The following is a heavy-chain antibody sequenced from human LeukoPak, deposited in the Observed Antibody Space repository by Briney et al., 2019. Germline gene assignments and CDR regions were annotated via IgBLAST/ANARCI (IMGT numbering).Heavy chain of an antibody. CDR2: ISSSGSTI. D-gene: IGHD3-3*01. V-gene: IGHV3-11*01. CDR3: ARSQYYDFWSGYPEGAFDI. CDR1: GFTFSDYY. Sequence: PGGSLRLSCAASGFTFSDYYMSWIRQAPGKGLEWVSYISSSGSTIYYADSVKGRFTISRDNAKNSLYLQMNSLRAEDTAVYYCARSQYYDFWSGYPEGAFDIWGQGTMVTVSS. J-gene: IGHJ3*02.